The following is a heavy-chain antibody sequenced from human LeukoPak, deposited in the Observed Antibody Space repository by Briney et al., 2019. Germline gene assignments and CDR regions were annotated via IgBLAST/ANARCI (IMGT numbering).Heavy chain of an antibody. CDR2: IYYSGST. J-gene: IGHJ5*02. CDR3: ARQSSGWYGRFDP. Sequence: PSETLSLTCTVSGGSMHNYYWSWVRQPPGKGLEWLGYIYYSGSTNYNPSLKSRVTISLDTSKNQFSLRLSSVTAADTAVYYCARQSSGWYGRFDPWGQGTLVTVSS. CDR1: GGSMHNYY. D-gene: IGHD6-19*01. V-gene: IGHV4-59*01.